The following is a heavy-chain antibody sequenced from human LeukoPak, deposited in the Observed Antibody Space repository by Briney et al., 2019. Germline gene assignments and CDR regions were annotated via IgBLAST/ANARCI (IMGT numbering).Heavy chain of an antibody. V-gene: IGHV3-11*04. CDR1: GFTFSDYY. D-gene: IGHD4-17*01. J-gene: IGHJ6*03. CDR3: ARDTYGFRYYYYMDV. CDR2: ISSSGSTI. Sequence: GGSLRLSCAASGFTFSDYYMSWIRQAPGKGLEWVSYISSSGSTIYYADSVKGRFTISRDNAKNSLYLQMNSLRAEDTAVYYCARDTYGFRYYYYMDVWGKGTTVTVSS.